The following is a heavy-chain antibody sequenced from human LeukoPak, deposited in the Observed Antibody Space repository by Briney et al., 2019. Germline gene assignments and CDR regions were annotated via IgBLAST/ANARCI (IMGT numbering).Heavy chain of an antibody. CDR2: ISSSSSYI. Sequence: PGGSLRLSCAASGFTFSSYSMNWVRQAPGKGLEWVSSISSSSSYIYYADSVKGRLTISRDNAKNSLYLQMNSLRAEDTAVYYCASLAPQWLDNWFDPWGQGTLVTVSS. J-gene: IGHJ5*02. D-gene: IGHD5-12*01. V-gene: IGHV3-21*01. CDR1: GFTFSSYS. CDR3: ASLAPQWLDNWFDP.